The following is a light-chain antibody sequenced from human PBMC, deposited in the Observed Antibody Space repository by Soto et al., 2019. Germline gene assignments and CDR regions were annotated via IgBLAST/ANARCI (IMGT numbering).Light chain of an antibody. CDR2: SSS. CDR1: QGIITY. CDR3: QQSFSSRWT. Sequence: DIQLTQSPSSLSASVGDRVTIACRASQGIITYLNWYQQKPGKAPNLLIYSSSTLQSGVPSRFSGSGSGTDFTLTISSLQPEDFATCYCQQSFSSRWTFGQGTKVDI. J-gene: IGKJ1*01. V-gene: IGKV1-39*01.